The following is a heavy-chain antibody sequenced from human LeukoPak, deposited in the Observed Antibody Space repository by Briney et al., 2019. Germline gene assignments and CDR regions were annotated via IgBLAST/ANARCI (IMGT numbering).Heavy chain of an antibody. Sequence: SVKVSCKASGYTFTNYGISWVRQAPGQGLEWMGRIIPILGIANYAQKFQGRVTITADKSTSTAYMELSSLRSEDTAVYYCAREKGIAAIYYYGMDVWGQGTTVTVSS. V-gene: IGHV1-69*04. CDR2: IIPILGIA. CDR1: GYTFTNYG. D-gene: IGHD6-13*01. J-gene: IGHJ6*02. CDR3: AREKGIAAIYYYGMDV.